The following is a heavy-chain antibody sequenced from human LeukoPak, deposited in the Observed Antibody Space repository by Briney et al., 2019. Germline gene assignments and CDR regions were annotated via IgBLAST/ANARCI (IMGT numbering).Heavy chain of an antibody. Sequence: GGSLRLSCAASGFSFSSHGMSWVRQAPGKGLEWVSGIIGGAGSTYYADSVKGRFTISGDNSKNTLFLQMNSLKAEDTAVYYCAKDFVVVPGLVNYFDSWGQGTLVTVSS. V-gene: IGHV3-23*01. D-gene: IGHD2-2*01. CDR3: AKDFVVVPGLVNYFDS. CDR1: GFSFSSHG. CDR2: IIGGAGST. J-gene: IGHJ4*02.